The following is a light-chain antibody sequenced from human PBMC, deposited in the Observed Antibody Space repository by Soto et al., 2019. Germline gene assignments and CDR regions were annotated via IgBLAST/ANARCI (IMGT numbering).Light chain of an antibody. Sequence: DIQMYLSPSTLSAFVGDRVTITCRASQSISTWLAWYQQKPGKAPKLLISDASIRATGVPARFSGSGSGTDFTLTISSLESEDFAVYYCQLRKFLQVTFCQGTLLEIK. CDR2: DAS. V-gene: IGKV1-5*01. J-gene: IGKJ5*01. CDR3: QLRKFLQVT. CDR1: QSISTW.